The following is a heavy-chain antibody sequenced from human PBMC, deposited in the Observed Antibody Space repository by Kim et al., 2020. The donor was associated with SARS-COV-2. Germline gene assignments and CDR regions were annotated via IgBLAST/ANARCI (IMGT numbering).Heavy chain of an antibody. CDR3: ARERGAPGYFQH. V-gene: IGHV3-74*01. Sequence: GGSLRLSCAASGFTFSSNWMHWVRQVPGMGLVWVSRINSDGSSTAYADSVKGRFTISRDNANNTLYLQMNTLRAEDCGVYYCARERGAPGYFQHWGQGTLVTVSS. J-gene: IGHJ1*01. CDR1: GFTFSSNW. CDR2: INSDGSST.